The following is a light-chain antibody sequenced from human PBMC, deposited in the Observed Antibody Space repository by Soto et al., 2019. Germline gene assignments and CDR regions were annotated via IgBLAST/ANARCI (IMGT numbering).Light chain of an antibody. CDR2: DAS. CDR1: QNINNW. CDR3: QHTRT. V-gene: IGKV1-5*01. J-gene: IGKJ1*01. Sequence: DFQITHSPSTLSASVGDRVTITCRASQNINNWVAWYQQKPGKAPKFLIYDASTLQRGVSSRFSGSGFGTEFSLTINSLQPDDSGSYYCQHTRTLGQGTKVDIK.